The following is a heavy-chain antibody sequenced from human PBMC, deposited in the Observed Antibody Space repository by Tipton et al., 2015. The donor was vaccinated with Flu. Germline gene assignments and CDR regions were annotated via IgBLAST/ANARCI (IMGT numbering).Heavy chain of an antibody. J-gene: IGHJ4*02. D-gene: IGHD6-19*01. CDR2: TYYRSKWYN. CDR1: GDSVSSNSAA. CDR3: ARDSTLPGIAVAGNFDY. Sequence: PGLVKPSQTLSLTCAISGDSVSSNSAAWNWIRQSPSRGLEWLGRTYYRSKWYNDYAVSVKSRITINPDTSKNQFSLQLNSVTPEGTAVYYCARDSTLPGIAVAGNFDYWGQGTLVTVSS. V-gene: IGHV6-1*01.